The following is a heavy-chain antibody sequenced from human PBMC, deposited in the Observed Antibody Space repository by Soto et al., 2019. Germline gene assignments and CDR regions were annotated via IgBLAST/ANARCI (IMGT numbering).Heavy chain of an antibody. V-gene: IGHV3-74*01. J-gene: IGHJ6*02. D-gene: IGHD4-17*01. CDR2: IKFDGSFT. CDR3: ARGLRNYYGVDV. Sequence: EVQLVESGGGLVQPGGSLRLSCVASGFTFSDYWIHWVRQAPGEGLVWVSRIKFDGSFTSHADSVKGRFTISRDNARNTVHLQMDSLRAEDTGVYYCARGLRNYYGVDVWGQGTTVTVSS. CDR1: GFTFSDYW.